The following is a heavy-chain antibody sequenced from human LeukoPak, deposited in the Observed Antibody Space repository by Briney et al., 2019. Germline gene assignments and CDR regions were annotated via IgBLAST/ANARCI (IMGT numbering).Heavy chain of an antibody. V-gene: IGHV4-39*07. J-gene: IGHJ4*02. CDR2: INHSGST. CDR3: ARGNGSYYSFDY. CDR1: GGSINRSPYY. D-gene: IGHD1-26*01. Sequence: SETLSLTCTVSGGSINRSPYYWGWIRQPPGKGLEWIGEINHSGSTNYNPSLRSRVTISVDTSKNQFSLKLSSVTAADTAVYYCARGNGSYYSFDYWGQGTLVTVSS.